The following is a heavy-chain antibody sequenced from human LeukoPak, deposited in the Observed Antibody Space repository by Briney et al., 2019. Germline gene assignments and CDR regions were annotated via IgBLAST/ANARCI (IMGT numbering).Heavy chain of an antibody. CDR2: IIPILGIA. V-gene: IGHV1-69*04. D-gene: IGHD3-22*01. J-gene: IGHJ4*02. Sequence: SVKVSCKASGGTFSSYAISWVRQAPGQGLEWMGRIIPILGIANYAQKFQGRVTITADKSTSTAYMELSSLRSEDTAVYYCARDLSYYDSSGYYYEIRYLDYWGQGTLVTVSS. CDR3: ARDLSYYDSSGYYYEIRYLDY. CDR1: GGTFSSYA.